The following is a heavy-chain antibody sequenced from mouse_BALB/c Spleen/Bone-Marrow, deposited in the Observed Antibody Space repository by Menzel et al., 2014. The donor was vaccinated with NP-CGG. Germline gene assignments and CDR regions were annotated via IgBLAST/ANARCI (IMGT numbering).Heavy chain of an antibody. Sequence: YTFSSYWIEWVKQRPGHGLEWIGEILPGSGSTNYNERFKGKATFTADTSSNTAYVQLSSLTSEDSAVYYCARAYYVNYDAMDYWGQGTSVTVSS. D-gene: IGHD2-10*01. V-gene: IGHV1-9*01. CDR3: ARAYYVNYDAMDY. CDR2: ILPGSGST. CDR1: YTFSSYW. J-gene: IGHJ4*01.